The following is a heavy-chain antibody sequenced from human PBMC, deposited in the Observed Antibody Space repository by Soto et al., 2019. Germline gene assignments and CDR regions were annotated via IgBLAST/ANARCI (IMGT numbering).Heavy chain of an antibody. Sequence: QLQLQESGSGLVRPSQTLSLTCTVSGDSITSGGYSWTWIRQPPGKALEWIGNIYDSGSTSYNPSRKRRVTTSVDTSKNQFSLRLTSVTAADTAVYFCARGSSSYYDYGMDVWGQGTTVTVSS. V-gene: IGHV4-30-2*01. D-gene: IGHD6-6*01. J-gene: IGHJ6*02. CDR3: ARGSSSYYDYGMDV. CDR1: GDSITSGGYS. CDR2: IYDSGST.